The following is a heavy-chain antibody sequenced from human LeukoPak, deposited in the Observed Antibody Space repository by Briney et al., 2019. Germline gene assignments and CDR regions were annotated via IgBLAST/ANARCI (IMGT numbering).Heavy chain of an antibody. CDR2: INSDGSST. J-gene: IGHJ1*01. Sequence: GGSLRLSCAASGFTFSSYWMHWVRQAPGKGLVWVSRINSDGSSTSYADSVKGRFTISRDNAKNTLYLQMNSLRAEDTAVYYCAKARYYYDSSGYYLRAEYFQHWGQGTLVTVSS. D-gene: IGHD3-22*01. CDR3: AKARYYYDSSGYYLRAEYFQH. CDR1: GFTFSSYW. V-gene: IGHV3-74*01.